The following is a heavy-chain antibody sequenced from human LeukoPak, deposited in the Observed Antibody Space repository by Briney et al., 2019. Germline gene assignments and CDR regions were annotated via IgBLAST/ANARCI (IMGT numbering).Heavy chain of an antibody. J-gene: IGHJ5*02. D-gene: IGHD3-16*01. V-gene: IGHV5-51*01. CDR2: IDPGDSDT. CDR1: GYSFTNYW. CDR3: AIFDFLFGEIDNWFDP. Sequence: GESLKISCQVSGYSFTNYWIGWVRQMPGKGLEWMGSIDPGDSDTRYSPSFQGQVTISADKSISTAYLQWSSLKASDTAMYYCAIFDFLFGEIDNWFDPWGQGTQVTVSS.